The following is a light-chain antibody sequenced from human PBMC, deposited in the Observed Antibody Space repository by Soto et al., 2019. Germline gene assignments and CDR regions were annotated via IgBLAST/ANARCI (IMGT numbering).Light chain of an antibody. CDR3: QHYTSYPEA. J-gene: IGKJ1*01. Sequence: DSQIAKDYTTLCASQGDTVTTSSRASQSISSWLAWYQQKPGKAPKRLIYDASSLESGVPSRFSGSGSGTEFTLTISSLQPDDFATYYCQHYTSYPEAFGQGTKVDIK. V-gene: IGKV1-5*01. CDR2: DAS. CDR1: QSISSW.